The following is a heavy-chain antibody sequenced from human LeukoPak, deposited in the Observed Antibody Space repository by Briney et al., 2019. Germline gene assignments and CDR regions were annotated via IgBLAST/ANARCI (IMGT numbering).Heavy chain of an antibody. V-gene: IGHV4-39*01. CDR2: IYYSGST. Sequence: PSETLSLTCTVSGRSISSSSYYWRWIRQPPGKGLEWIGSIYYSGSTYYNPSLKSRVTISVDTSKNQFSLKLISVTAAETAVYYCARHHARLLHRNWFDPWGQGTLVTVSS. J-gene: IGHJ5*02. CDR3: ARHHARLLHRNWFDP. CDR1: GRSISSSSYY. D-gene: IGHD3-3*01.